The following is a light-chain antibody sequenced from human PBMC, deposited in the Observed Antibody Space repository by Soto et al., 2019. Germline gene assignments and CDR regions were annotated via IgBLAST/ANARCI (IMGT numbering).Light chain of an antibody. CDR2: EVS. V-gene: IGLV2-18*02. J-gene: IGLJ1*01. Sequence: QSVLTQPPSVSGSPGQSVTISCTGTSSDVGSYNRVSWYQQPPGTAPKLMIYEVSNRPSGVLDRFSGSKSGNTASLTISGLQAEDEADYYCSSYTSRSTYVFGTGTKVTVL. CDR3: SSYTSRSTYV. CDR1: SSDVGSYNR.